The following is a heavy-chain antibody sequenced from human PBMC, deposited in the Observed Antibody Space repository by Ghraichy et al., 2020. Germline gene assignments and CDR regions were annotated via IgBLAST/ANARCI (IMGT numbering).Heavy chain of an antibody. CDR3: ARDNDQAPITSGSPVGL. Sequence: ASVKVSCKASGYTFTAYYVSWVRQAPGQGLEWMGRINPNTGDTDYTQKFRGRVAMTRDTSTNTVYMELSRLISDDTAVYYCARDNDQAPITSGSPVGLWGQGPLVIVSS. V-gene: IGHV1-2*06. CDR2: INPNTGDT. J-gene: IGHJ4*02. CDR1: GYTFTAYY. D-gene: IGHD6-19*01.